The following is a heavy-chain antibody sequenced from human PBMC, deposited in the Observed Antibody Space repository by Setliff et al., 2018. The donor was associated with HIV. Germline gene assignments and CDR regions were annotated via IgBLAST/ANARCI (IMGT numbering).Heavy chain of an antibody. CDR2: IGSYSGYT. CDR3: VRGHCNSDKCMYDL. CDR1: NYTLINYG. J-gene: IGHJ4*02. Sequence: ASVKVSCKASNYTLINYGVSWVRQAPGQGLEWMGWIGSYSGYTIYAQKFQDRLTMTTDTSTTTASMELRSLRSDDTAVYYCVRGHCNSDKCMYDLWGQGTLVTVSS. D-gene: IGHD2-2*01. V-gene: IGHV1-18*01.